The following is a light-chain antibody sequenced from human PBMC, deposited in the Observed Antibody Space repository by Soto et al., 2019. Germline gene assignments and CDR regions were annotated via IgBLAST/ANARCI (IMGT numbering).Light chain of an antibody. V-gene: IGKV2D-29*02. CDR3: LQSTQLPPT. CDR1: QSLLHITGETF. CDR2: EVS. Sequence: DVVMTQTPLSLSVTPGQPASISCKSSQSLLHITGETFLFWYLQKPGQSPQLLIYEVSTRVSGVPDRFSVSGSGTDFTLEISRVETDDVGIHYCLQSTQLPPTFGQGTRLEIK. J-gene: IGKJ5*01.